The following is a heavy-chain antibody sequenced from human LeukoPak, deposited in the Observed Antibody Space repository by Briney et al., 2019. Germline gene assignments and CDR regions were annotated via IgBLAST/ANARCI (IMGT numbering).Heavy chain of an antibody. J-gene: IGHJ4*02. CDR2: INHSGTT. CDR1: NYSITSGYY. D-gene: IGHD3-9*01. CDR3: ARVSRGYDILY. V-gene: IGHV4-38-2*02. Sequence: SETLSLTCTVSNYSITSGYYWGWIRQPPGEGLEWIGSINHSGTTYYNPSLKSRVTISVDTSKNQCSLNLSSVTAADTAVYYCARVSRGYDILYWGQGTLVTVSS.